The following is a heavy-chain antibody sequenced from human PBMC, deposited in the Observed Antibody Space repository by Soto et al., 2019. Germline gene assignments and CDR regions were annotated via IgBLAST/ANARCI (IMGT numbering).Heavy chain of an antibody. J-gene: IGHJ3*02. CDR1: GGSISSYY. D-gene: IGHD6-19*01. CDR3: ARDYHSGGAFDI. CDR2: IYYSGST. V-gene: IGHV4-59*01. Sequence: SETLSLTCTVSGGSISSYYGSWIRQPPGKGLEWIGYIYYSGSTNYNPSLKSRVTISVDTSKNQFSLKLSSVTAADTAVYYCARDYHSGGAFDIWGQGTMVTVSS.